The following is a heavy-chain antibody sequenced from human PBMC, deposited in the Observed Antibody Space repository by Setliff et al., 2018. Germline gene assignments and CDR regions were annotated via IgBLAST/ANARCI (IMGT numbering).Heavy chain of an antibody. CDR1: GFTFTNAW. V-gene: IGHV3-15*01. CDR2: IKSKTDGGTT. CDR3: ITLSTIPLGV. J-gene: IGHJ6*02. D-gene: IGHD2-2*01. Sequence: GESLTLSCAASGFTFTNAWMSWVRQAPGKGLEWVGRIKSKTDGGTTDYAAPVKGRFTISRDDSKNTLYLQMNSLKTEDTAVYYCITLSTIPLGVWGQGTTVTVSS.